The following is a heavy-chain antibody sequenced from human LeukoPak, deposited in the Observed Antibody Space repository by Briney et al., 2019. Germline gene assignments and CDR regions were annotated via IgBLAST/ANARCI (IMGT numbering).Heavy chain of an antibody. D-gene: IGHD2-2*03. CDR1: GGSISSYY. Sequence: SETLSLTCAVSGGSISSYYWTWIRQPPGKGLEWIGYIYYSGRTNYNPSLRSRVTISVATSKNEFSLKLSSVTAADTAVYYCAGGPIGYCSSASCRLDYWGQGTLVTVSS. CDR3: AGGPIGYCSSASCRLDY. J-gene: IGHJ4*02. V-gene: IGHV4-59*08. CDR2: IYYSGRT.